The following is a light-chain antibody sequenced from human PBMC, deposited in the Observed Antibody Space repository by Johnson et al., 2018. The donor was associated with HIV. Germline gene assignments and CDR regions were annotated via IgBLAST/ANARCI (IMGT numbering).Light chain of an antibody. CDR1: SSNIGNNY. J-gene: IGLJ1*01. CDR2: DNA. V-gene: IGLV1-51*01. Sequence: QPVLTQPPSVSAAPGQKVTISCSGSSSNIGNNYVSWYQQLPHTAPKLLISDNAKRPSGIPDRFSGSKSGASATLDITGLQPGDEADYYCGTWDNSLNVYVFGTGTKVTVL. CDR3: GTWDNSLNVYV.